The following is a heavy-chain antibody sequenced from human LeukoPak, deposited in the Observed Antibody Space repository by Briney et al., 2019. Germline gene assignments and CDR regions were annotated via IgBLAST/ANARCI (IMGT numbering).Heavy chain of an antibody. D-gene: IGHD6-13*01. V-gene: IGHV4-34*01. CDR1: GGSISSYY. CDR2: INHSGST. J-gene: IGHJ6*02. Sequence: SETLSLTCTVSGGSISSYYWSWIRQPPGKGLEWIGEINHSGSTNYNPSLKSRVTISVDTSKNQFSLKLSSVTAADTAVYYCARGRTFSSSWDYYYYGMDVWGQGTTVTVSS. CDR3: ARGRTFSSSWDYYYYGMDV.